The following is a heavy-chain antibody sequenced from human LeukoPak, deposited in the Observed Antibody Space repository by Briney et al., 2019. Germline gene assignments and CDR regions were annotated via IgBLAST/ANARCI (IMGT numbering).Heavy chain of an antibody. Sequence: GASVKVSCKASGGTFSSYAISWVRQAPGQGLEWMGGIIPIFGTANYAQKFQGRVTITADESTSTAYMELSSLKSDDTAVYYCARSGIAAAGTRWFDPWGQGTLVTVSS. V-gene: IGHV1-69*13. CDR2: IIPIFGTA. D-gene: IGHD6-13*01. J-gene: IGHJ5*02. CDR3: ARSGIAAAGTRWFDP. CDR1: GGTFSSYA.